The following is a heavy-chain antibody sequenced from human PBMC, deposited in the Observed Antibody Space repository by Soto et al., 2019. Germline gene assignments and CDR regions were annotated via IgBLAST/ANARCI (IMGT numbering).Heavy chain of an antibody. CDR1: GFSLTTGGVG. J-gene: IGHJ6*02. CDR3: IYRRASWDYHGLDV. D-gene: IGHD2-21*01. CDR2: IYWNDDR. Sequence: QFTLKESGPTLVKPTQPLTLTCTFSGFSLTTGGVGVGWIRQPPGRSLVWLAVIYWNDDRRRSPSLENRLTITKDTSKNQVVLTMTNMDHVDTATYYCIYRRASWDYHGLDVWGQGTPVTVSS. V-gene: IGHV2-5*01.